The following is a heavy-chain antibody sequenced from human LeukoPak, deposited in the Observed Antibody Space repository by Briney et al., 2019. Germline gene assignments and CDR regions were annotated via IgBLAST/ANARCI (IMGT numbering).Heavy chain of an antibody. V-gene: IGHV3-21*01. Sequence: GGSLRLSCAASGFTFSSYAMSWVRQAPGKGLEWVSSISSSSSYIYYADSVKGRFTISRDNAKNSLYLQMNSLRAEDTAVYYCARDLGESLYYFDYWGQGTLVTVSS. CDR2: ISSSSSYI. J-gene: IGHJ4*02. CDR1: GFTFSSYA. CDR3: ARDLGESLYYFDY. D-gene: IGHD3-16*01.